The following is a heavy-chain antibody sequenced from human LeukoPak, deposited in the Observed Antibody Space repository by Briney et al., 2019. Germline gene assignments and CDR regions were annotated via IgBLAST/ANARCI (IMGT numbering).Heavy chain of an antibody. CDR1: GGTFSSYA. D-gene: IGHD3-16*02. CDR2: ISAFNGET. Sequence: ASVKVSCKASGGTFSSYAISWVRQAPGQGLEWMGWISAFNGETHYAQNLQGRVTMTTDTSTSTAYMELRSLRSDDTAVYYCARDPSNTSGRYTYFDYWGQGTLVTVSS. V-gene: IGHV1-18*01. J-gene: IGHJ4*02. CDR3: ARDPSNTSGRYTYFDY.